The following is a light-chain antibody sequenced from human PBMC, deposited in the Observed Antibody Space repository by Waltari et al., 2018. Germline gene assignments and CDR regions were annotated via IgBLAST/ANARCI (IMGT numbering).Light chain of an antibody. CDR3: QQYDSYEYT. CDR2: RAS. Sequence: DIQMTQSPSTLSASVGDRDTITCRASQSITNWLAWYQQRPGQAPKLLIFRASLLERGVPSRFSGSGHGTEFTLTTSGLQPDDFGTYYCQQYDSYEYTFGQGTYLDIK. J-gene: IGKJ2*01. V-gene: IGKV1-5*03. CDR1: QSITNW.